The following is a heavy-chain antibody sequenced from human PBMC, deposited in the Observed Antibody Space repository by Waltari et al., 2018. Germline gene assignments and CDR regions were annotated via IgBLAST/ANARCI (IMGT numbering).Heavy chain of an antibody. V-gene: IGHV1-18*01. CDR2: NRDNKGHT. D-gene: IGHD3-3*01. J-gene: IGHJ5*02. Sequence: QAQLVQSGAEVKKPGASVKVSCRASGYTFSDVGISWVRQAPGQGLEWMGRNRDNKGHTNHAQKFQGRLIMTKDTTTTTVYMELNYLTSDDTAVYYCARERHRLMEVGYLMALDPWGQGTLVTVSS. CDR1: GYTFSDVG. CDR3: ARERHRLMEVGYLMALDP.